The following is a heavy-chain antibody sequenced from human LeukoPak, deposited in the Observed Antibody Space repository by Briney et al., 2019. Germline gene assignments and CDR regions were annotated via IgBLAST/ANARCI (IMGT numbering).Heavy chain of an antibody. Sequence: SETLSLTCTVSGGSISSGAYYWSWIRQPPGKGLEWIGYIYHSGTTNYNPSLKSRVTISLDKSRNQFSLNLNSVSAADTAVYYCARSYFGSGTINGFYYWGQGTLVTVSS. V-gene: IGHV4-30-2*01. J-gene: IGHJ4*02. D-gene: IGHD3-10*01. CDR2: IYHSGTT. CDR1: GGSISSGAYY. CDR3: ARSYFGSGTINGFYY.